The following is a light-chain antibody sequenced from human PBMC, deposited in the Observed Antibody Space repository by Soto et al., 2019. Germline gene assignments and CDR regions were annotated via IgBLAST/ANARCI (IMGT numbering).Light chain of an antibody. V-gene: IGKV1-39*01. Sequence: DIQMTQSPSSLSASVGDRVTITCRTSQSISIYLNWYQQIPGKAPKLLIYASSNLHTGVPSRFSGSASGTDFTLTISSLQPDDSATYYCQQTYSNPRTFGQGTKVEIK. CDR2: ASS. CDR3: QQTYSNPRT. J-gene: IGKJ1*01. CDR1: QSISIY.